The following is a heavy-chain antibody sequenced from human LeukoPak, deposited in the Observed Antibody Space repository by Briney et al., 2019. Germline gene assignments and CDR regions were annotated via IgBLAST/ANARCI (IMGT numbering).Heavy chain of an antibody. CDR1: GFTFSDYY. J-gene: IGHJ4*02. V-gene: IGHV3-11*04. D-gene: IGHD4-23*01. CDR3: AREVVTRGYFDY. CDR2: ISSSGGTI. Sequence: GGSLRLSCAASGFTFSDYYMSWIRQAPGKGLEWVSYISSSGGTIYYADSVEGRFTISRDNAKNSLYLQMNSLGAEDTAVYYCAREVVTRGYFDYWGQGTLVTVSS.